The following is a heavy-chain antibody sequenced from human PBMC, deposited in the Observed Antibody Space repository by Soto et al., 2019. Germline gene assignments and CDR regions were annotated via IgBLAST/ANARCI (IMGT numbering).Heavy chain of an antibody. CDR1: GFSVSSNY. V-gene: IGHV3-53*01. Sequence: EVQLVESGGGLIQVGGSLRLSCASSGFSVSSNYMSWVRQVPGKGLEWVSIIYGGGGAYYADSVKGRFTISRDTSESTLYLHMNNQRAEDTAVYYCARGPPSSLTHMVRSYFDYWGQGALVTVSS. J-gene: IGHJ4*02. CDR2: IYGGGGA. D-gene: IGHD5-18*01. CDR3: ARGPPSSLTHMVRSYFDY.